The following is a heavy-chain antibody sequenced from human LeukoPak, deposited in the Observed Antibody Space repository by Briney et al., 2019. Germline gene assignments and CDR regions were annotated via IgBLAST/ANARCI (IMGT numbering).Heavy chain of an antibody. D-gene: IGHD5-12*01. V-gene: IGHV4-30-2*01. CDR3: ARARLRQRAAEDAFDI. CDR1: GGSISSGGYS. Sequence: PSETLSLTCAVSGGSISSGGYSWSWIRQPPGKGLEWIGYIYHSGSTYYNPSLKSRVTISVDRSKNQFSLKLSSVTAADTAVYYCARARLRQRAAEDAFDIWGQGTMVTVSS. CDR2: IYHSGST. J-gene: IGHJ3*02.